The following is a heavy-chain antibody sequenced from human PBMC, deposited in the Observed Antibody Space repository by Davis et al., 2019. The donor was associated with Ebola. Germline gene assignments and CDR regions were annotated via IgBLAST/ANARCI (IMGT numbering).Heavy chain of an antibody. Sequence: ASVKVSCKASGYTFTGYNIHWVRQAPGHGLEWMGRIISNSGDTNYAQNFQGRVTMTRDTSISTAYMELSSLRSDDTAVYYCARGHNYGQEYWGQGTLVTVSS. V-gene: IGHV1-2*06. CDR1: GYTFTGYN. CDR3: ARGHNYGQEY. D-gene: IGHD5-18*01. CDR2: IISNSGDT. J-gene: IGHJ4*02.